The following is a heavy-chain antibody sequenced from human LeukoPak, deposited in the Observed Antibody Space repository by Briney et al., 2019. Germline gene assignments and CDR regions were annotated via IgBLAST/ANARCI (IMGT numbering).Heavy chain of an antibody. CDR3: ARTLWPYDAFDI. Sequence: GGSLRLSCVPSGFTFSTYEMSWVRQAPGKGLEWVSYISSSGSNIYYADSVKGRVTVSRDNAKNSLYLQMNSLRAGDTAVYYCARTLWPYDAFDIWGQGTMVTVSS. V-gene: IGHV3-48*03. D-gene: IGHD3-16*01. J-gene: IGHJ3*02. CDR2: ISSSGSNI. CDR1: GFTFSTYE.